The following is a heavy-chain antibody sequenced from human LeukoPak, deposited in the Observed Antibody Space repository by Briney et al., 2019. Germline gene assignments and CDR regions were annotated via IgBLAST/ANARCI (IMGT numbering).Heavy chain of an antibody. Sequence: AGGSLRLSCAASEFTFRSYWMRWVRQAPGKGLEWVANIKQDGSEKNYVDSVKGRFTISRDNAKNSMYLQMNSLRIEDTAMYYCTSEGNRLGWGQGTLVTVSS. J-gene: IGHJ4*02. CDR2: IKQDGSEK. CDR1: EFTFRSYW. V-gene: IGHV3-7*03. CDR3: TSEGNRLG. D-gene: IGHD7-27*01.